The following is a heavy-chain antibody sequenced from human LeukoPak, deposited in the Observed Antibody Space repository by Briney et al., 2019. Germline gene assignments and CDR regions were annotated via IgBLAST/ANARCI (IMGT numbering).Heavy chain of an antibody. Sequence: KTGGSLRLSCAAYGFTFSDYYMSWIRQAPGKGLEWVSYISSSGSTIYYADSVKGRFTISRDNAKNSLYLQMNSLRAEDTAVYYCARHHWHSGSYGSFFDYWGQGTLVTVSS. CDR3: ARHHWHSGSYGSFFDY. CDR2: ISSSGSTI. D-gene: IGHD3-10*01. CDR1: GFTFSDYY. J-gene: IGHJ4*02. V-gene: IGHV3-11*01.